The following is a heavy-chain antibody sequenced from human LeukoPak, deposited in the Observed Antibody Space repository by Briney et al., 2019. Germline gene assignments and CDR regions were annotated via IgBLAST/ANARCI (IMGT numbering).Heavy chain of an antibody. V-gene: IGHV1-8*01. J-gene: IGHJ6*02. CDR1: GYTFTSYD. CDR2: MKPTSGNT. Sequence: ASVKVSCKASGYTFTSYDINWVRQATGQGLEWMGWMKPTSGNTGYAQKFQGRVTMTRNTSISTAYMELSSLRSEDTAVYCCARGAYGSGSYYLSYYYGMDVWGQGTTVTVSS. CDR3: ARGAYGSGSYYLSYYYGMDV. D-gene: IGHD3-10*01.